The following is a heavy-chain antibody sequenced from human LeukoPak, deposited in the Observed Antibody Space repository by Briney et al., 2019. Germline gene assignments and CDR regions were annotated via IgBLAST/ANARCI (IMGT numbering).Heavy chain of an antibody. J-gene: IGHJ4*02. CDR2: ISRDGDLT. V-gene: IGHV3-43D*03. CDR1: GFTFDDYA. CDR3: ARGGGLLSSFDY. Sequence: GGSLRLSCAASGFTFDDYAIHWVRQAPGKGLEWVSLISRDGDLTYYADSVKGRSTISRDNSKNSLYLQMNSLRAEDTALYYCARGGGLLSSFDYWGQGTLVTVSS. D-gene: IGHD1-26*01.